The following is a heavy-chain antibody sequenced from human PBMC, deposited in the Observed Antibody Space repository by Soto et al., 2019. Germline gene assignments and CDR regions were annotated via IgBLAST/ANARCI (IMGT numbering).Heavy chain of an antibody. J-gene: IGHJ6*03. Sequence: PVGSLRLSCAASGFTVSSNYMSGVRQAPGKGLEWVSVIYSGGSTYYADSVKGRFTISRDNSKNTLYLQMNSLRAEDTAVYYCARDRGGRIAARPGYYYYMDVWGKGTTVTVSS. D-gene: IGHD6-6*01. CDR3: ARDRGGRIAARPGYYYYMDV. CDR1: GFTVSSNY. V-gene: IGHV3-66*01. CDR2: IYSGGST.